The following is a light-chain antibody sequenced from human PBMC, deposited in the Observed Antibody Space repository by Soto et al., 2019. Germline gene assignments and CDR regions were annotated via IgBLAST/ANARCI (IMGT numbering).Light chain of an antibody. V-gene: IGKV1-17*03. CDR1: QGISNY. CDR2: AAS. J-gene: IGKJ4*01. CDR3: LKHNSYPLS. Sequence: DIQMTQSPSAMSASVGDRVTITCRESQGISNYLAWFQQKPGKVPKRLIYAASSLQSGVPSRFIDSGYGTEFTLTISSLQPEDLATYYYLKHNSYPLSFGGGTKVESK.